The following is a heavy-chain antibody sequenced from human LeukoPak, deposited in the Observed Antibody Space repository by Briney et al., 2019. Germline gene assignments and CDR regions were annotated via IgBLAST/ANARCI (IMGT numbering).Heavy chain of an antibody. CDR1: GITFSNYW. CDR2: INTDGTTT. Sequence: GGSLRLSCAASGITFSNYWIHWVRQAPGEGLVWVSRINTDGTTTSYADSVKGRFTISRDNAKNTVYLQMNSLKTEDTAVYYCTTDPPVVVVPAAFDYWGQGTLVTVSS. J-gene: IGHJ4*02. D-gene: IGHD2-2*01. V-gene: IGHV3-74*01. CDR3: TTDPPVVVVPAAFDY.